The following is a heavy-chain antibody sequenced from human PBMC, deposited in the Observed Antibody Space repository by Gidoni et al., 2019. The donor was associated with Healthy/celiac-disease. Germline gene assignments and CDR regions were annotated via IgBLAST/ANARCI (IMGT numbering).Heavy chain of an antibody. CDR2: ISGSCGST. Sequence: EVQLLESGGGLVQPGGSLRRSCAASGFNFGSYAMSWVRQAPGKGLECVSSISGSCGSTYYADSVKGRFTISRDNSKNTLYLQMNSLRAEDTAVYYCAKGPPMITFGGVSDYWGQVTLVTVSS. V-gene: IGHV3-23*01. CDR3: AKGPPMITFGGVSDY. CDR1: GFNFGSYA. D-gene: IGHD3-16*01. J-gene: IGHJ4*02.